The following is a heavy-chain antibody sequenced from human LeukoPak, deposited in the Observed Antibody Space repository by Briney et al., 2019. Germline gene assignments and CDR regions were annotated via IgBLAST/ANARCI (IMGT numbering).Heavy chain of an antibody. CDR3: ATTRRDFWSGFDAFDI. J-gene: IGHJ3*02. D-gene: IGHD3-3*01. CDR1: GFTFSSYS. CDR2: ISSSSSYI. V-gene: IGHV3-21*01. Sequence: PGGSLRLSCAASGFTFSSYSMNWVRQAPGKGLEWVSSISSSSSYIYYADSVKGRFTISRDNAKNSPYLQMNSLRAEDTAVYYCATTRRDFWSGFDAFDIWGQGTMVTVSS.